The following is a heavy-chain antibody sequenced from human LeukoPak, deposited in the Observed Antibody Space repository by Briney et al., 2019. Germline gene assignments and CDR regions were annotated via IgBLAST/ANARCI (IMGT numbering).Heavy chain of an antibody. D-gene: IGHD1-26*01. Sequence: PGGSLRLSCAASGFTFSSYAMHWVRQAPGKGLEYVSSITSNGDSTYYANSVKGRFTISRDNAKNSLYLQMNSLRAEDTALYYCARDLIVGATPGAFDIWGQGTMVTVSS. CDR3: ARDLIVGATPGAFDI. CDR2: ITSNGDST. V-gene: IGHV3-64*01. J-gene: IGHJ3*02. CDR1: GFTFSSYA.